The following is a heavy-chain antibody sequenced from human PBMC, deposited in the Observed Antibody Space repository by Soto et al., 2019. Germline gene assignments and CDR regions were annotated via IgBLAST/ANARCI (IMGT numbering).Heavy chain of an antibody. CDR2: ISHDGTAK. D-gene: IGHD6-13*01. CDR3: AKDWGSRSYYYYMDV. CDR1: TFTFSDYG. Sequence: QGQLVESGGGVVQPGRSLRLSCADSTFTFSDYGVHWVRRAPGKGLEWVAFISHDGTAKYYGDSVKGRFSISRDESNNTLFLQMNSLRREDTAVYYCAKDWGSRSYYYYMDVWGEGTTVTVSS. V-gene: IGHV3-30*18. J-gene: IGHJ6*03.